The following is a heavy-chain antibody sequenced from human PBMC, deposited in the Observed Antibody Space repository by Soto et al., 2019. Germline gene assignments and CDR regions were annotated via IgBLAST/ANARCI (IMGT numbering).Heavy chain of an antibody. CDR3: AKGGPYYYDSSGYYDY. Sequence: EVQLLESGGGLVQPGGALRLSCAASGFTFSSYAMSWVRQAPGKGLEWVSAISGSGGSTYYADSVKGRFTISRDNSKNTLYLQMNCLRAEDTAVYYCAKGGPYYYDSSGYYDYRGQGTLVTVSS. CDR2: ISGSGGST. D-gene: IGHD3-22*01. V-gene: IGHV3-23*01. J-gene: IGHJ4*02. CDR1: GFTFSSYA.